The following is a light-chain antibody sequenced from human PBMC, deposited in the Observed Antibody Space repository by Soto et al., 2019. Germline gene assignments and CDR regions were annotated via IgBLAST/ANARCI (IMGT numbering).Light chain of an antibody. CDR2: EVN. CDR3: CSHASNIIWV. Sequence: QSALTQPASLSGSPGQSITISCTGTASDVGTYNLVSWYQQHPGKAPKLIIYEVNKRPSGVSDRFSGSKSGDTASLTISGLQADDEADYYCCSHASNIIWVLGGGTKLTVL. CDR1: ASDVGTYNL. V-gene: IGLV2-23*02. J-gene: IGLJ3*02.